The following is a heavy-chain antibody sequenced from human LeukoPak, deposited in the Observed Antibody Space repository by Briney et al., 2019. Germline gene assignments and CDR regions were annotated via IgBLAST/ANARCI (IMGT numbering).Heavy chain of an antibody. V-gene: IGHV3-30*02. CDR3: AKGNPYDFWSGHIFDY. D-gene: IGHD3-3*01. J-gene: IGHJ4*02. CDR1: GFTFSSYG. CDR2: IRYDGSNK. Sequence: PGRSLRLSCAASGFTFSSYGMHWVRQAPGKGLEWVAFIRYDGSNKYYADSVKGRFTISRDNSKNTLYLQMNSLRAEDTAVYYCAKGNPYDFWSGHIFDYWGQGTLVTVSS.